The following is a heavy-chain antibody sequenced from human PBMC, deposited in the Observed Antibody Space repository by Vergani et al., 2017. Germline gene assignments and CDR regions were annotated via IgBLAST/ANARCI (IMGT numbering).Heavy chain of an antibody. Sequence: EVQLVESGGGLVQPGRSLRLSCAASGFTFDDYAMHWVRQAPGKGLEWVSGISGSGGSTYYADSVKGRFTISRDNSKNTLYLQMNSLRAEDTAVYYCAKDVDIVATISDYWGQGTLVTVSS. CDR3: AKDVDIVATISDY. V-gene: IGHV3-23*04. J-gene: IGHJ4*02. CDR2: ISGSGGST. CDR1: GFTFDDYA. D-gene: IGHD5-12*01.